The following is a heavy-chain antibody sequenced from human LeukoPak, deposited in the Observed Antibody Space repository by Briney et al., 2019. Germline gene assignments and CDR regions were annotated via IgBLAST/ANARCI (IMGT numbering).Heavy chain of an antibody. V-gene: IGHV1-69*05. CDR1: GGTFSSYA. J-gene: IGHJ5*02. CDR3: ARGDLEMATIGYNWFDP. D-gene: IGHD5-24*01. Sequence: SVKVSCKASGGTFSSYAISWVRQAPGQGLEWMGGIIPIFGTANYAQKFQGRVTITTDESTSTAYMELSSLRSEDTAVYYCARGDLEMATIGYNWFDPWGQGTLVTVSS. CDR2: IIPIFGTA.